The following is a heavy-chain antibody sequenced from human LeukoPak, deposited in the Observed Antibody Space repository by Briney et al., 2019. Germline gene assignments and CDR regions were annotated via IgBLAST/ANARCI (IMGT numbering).Heavy chain of an antibody. J-gene: IGHJ4*02. CDR3: AKESGLYGSGSSLDY. CDR1: GFTFSDYY. CDR2: ISSSGSTI. Sequence: KSGGSLRLSCAASGFTFSDYYMSWIRQAPGKGLEWVSYISSSGSTIYYADSVKGRFTISRDNAKNSLYLQMNSLRAEDTALYYCAKESGLYGSGSSLDYWGQGTLVTVSS. V-gene: IGHV3-11*01. D-gene: IGHD3-10*01.